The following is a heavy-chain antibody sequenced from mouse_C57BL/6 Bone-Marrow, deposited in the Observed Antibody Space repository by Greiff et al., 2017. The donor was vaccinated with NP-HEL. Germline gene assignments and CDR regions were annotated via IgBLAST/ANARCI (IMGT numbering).Heavy chain of an antibody. J-gene: IGHJ4*01. Sequence: VHLVESGAELVRPGTSVKMSCKASGYTFTNYWIGWAKQRPGHGLEWIGDIYPGGGYTNYNEKFKGKATLTADKSSSTAYMQFSSLTSEDSAIYYCARAGPSYYAMDYWGQGTSVTVSS. CDR3: ARAGPSYYAMDY. CDR1: GYTFTNYW. D-gene: IGHD4-1*01. V-gene: IGHV1-63*01. CDR2: IYPGGGYT.